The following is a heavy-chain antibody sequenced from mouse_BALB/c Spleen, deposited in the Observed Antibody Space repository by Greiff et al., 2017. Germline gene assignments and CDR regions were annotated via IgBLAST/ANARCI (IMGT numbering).Heavy chain of an antibody. CDR3: ASVGSSYAYYFDY. V-gene: IGHV3-8*02. CDR1: GDSFTSGY. CDR2: ISHSGST. Sequence: EVHLVESGPSLVKPSQSLSLTCSVSGDSFTSGYWNWIRKSPGNKLEYMGNISHSGSTYYNPSLKSRISITRDTSKNQYYLQLNSVTTEDTATYCCASVGSSYAYYFDYWGQGTTLTVSS. J-gene: IGHJ2*01. D-gene: IGHD1-1*01.